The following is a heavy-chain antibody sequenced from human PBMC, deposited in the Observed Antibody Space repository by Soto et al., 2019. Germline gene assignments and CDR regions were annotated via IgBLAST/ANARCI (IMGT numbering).Heavy chain of an antibody. D-gene: IGHD2-15*01. CDR3: AGCSRGTCHLLGMDV. CDR2: ISGSGGST. J-gene: IGHJ6*02. Sequence: EVQLLESGGGVVQPGGSLRLSCAASGFILSSYGMSWVRQAPGKGLEWVSVISGSGGSTYYADSVKGRFTISRDNSKNTLYLQMNSLRAEDTAVYYCAGCSRGTCHLLGMDVWGQGTTVTVSS. V-gene: IGHV3-23*01. CDR1: GFILSSYG.